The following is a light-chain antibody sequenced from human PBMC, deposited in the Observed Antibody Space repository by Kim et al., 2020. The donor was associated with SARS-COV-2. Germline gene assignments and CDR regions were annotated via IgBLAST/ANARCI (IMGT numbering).Light chain of an antibody. CDR1: GSNIGSDYV. V-gene: IGLV1-40*01. CDR3: QSYDSNLRGAV. Sequence: RVTISCYGTGSNIGSDYVVHWYHQLPGAAPKVVIYSNDKRPSGVPDRLSGSQSGPSASLAITGLQPDDEGYYYCQSYDSNLRGAVFGGGTQLTVL. CDR2: SND. J-gene: IGLJ3*02.